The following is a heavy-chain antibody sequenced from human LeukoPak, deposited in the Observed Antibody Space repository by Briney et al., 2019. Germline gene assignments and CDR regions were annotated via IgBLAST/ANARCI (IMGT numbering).Heavy chain of an antibody. J-gene: IGHJ4*02. CDR1: GFTVSSIY. D-gene: IGHD6-13*01. CDR2: ISSSSSYI. CDR3: ARDFGSWGYYFDY. Sequence: GGSLRLSCAVSGFTVSSIYMNWVRQAPGKGLEWVSSISSSSSYIYYADSVKGRFTISRDNAKNSLYLQMNSLRAEDTAVYYCARDFGSWGYYFDYWGQGTLVTVSS. V-gene: IGHV3-21*01.